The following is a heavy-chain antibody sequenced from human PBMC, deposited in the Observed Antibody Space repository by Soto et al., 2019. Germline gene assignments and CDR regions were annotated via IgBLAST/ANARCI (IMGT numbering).Heavy chain of an antibody. Sequence: EVQLVESGGGLVKPGGSLRLSCAASGFMFGSHTMTWVRQAPGKGLEWVASISSVSSYIYYADSVKGRFTISRDNAKDSLYLQMDSRRAADTAVYFCAREVVGPTTNWFDPWGQGTLVTVSS. V-gene: IGHV3-21*06. CDR1: GFMFGSHT. J-gene: IGHJ5*02. CDR2: ISSVSSYI. D-gene: IGHD1-26*01. CDR3: AREVVGPTTNWFDP.